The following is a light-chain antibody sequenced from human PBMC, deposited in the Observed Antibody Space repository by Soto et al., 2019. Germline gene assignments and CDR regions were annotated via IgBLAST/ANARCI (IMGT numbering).Light chain of an antibody. CDR1: QNIRSY. CDR2: ATS. J-gene: IGKJ1*01. Sequence: DIQMTQSPTSLSASVGDRVTITCRASQNIRSYLNWYQQIPGKAPNLLIYATSILQTGVPSRFSGSGTGTDFTLTINGLQPEDFATYYCQQGYTTRWTSGQGTKVEIK. V-gene: IGKV1-39*01. CDR3: QQGYTTRWT.